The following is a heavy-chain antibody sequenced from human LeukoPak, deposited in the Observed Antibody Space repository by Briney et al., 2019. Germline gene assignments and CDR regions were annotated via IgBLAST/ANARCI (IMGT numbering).Heavy chain of an antibody. CDR3: ARHGYCGNPRCYPDYYYIDV. CDR1: GYTFTDFY. V-gene: IGHV1-2*02. Sequence: ASVKVSCKASGYTFTDFYIHWVRQAPGHGLEWMGWISPNTGVTNYAQRFQGRVTMTRDTSITTTYLELRGLTSDDTAVYYCARHGYCGNPRCYPDYYYIDVWGKGTKVTVSS. J-gene: IGHJ6*03. CDR2: ISPNTGVT. D-gene: IGHD2-2*03.